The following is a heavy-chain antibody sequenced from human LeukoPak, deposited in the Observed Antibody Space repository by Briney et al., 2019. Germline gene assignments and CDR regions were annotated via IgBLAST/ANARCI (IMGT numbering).Heavy chain of an antibody. D-gene: IGHD6-13*01. Sequence: GESLKISCKGSGYTFNYYWIGWVRQMPGTGLEWMGIIYPADSDTRYSPSFQGQVTISADKSISTAYLQWSSLKASDTAIYYCVRTTAATVDAFDIWGQGTMVTVSS. V-gene: IGHV5-51*01. CDR1: GYTFNYYW. J-gene: IGHJ3*02. CDR3: VRTTAATVDAFDI. CDR2: IYPADSDT.